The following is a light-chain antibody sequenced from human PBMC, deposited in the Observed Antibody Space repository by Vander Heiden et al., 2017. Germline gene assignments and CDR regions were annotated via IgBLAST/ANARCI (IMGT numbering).Light chain of an antibody. CDR1: QNIRTW. CDR2: KAS. CDR3: QQYNSWYPA. J-gene: IGKJ1*01. V-gene: IGKV1-5*03. Sequence: DIEMTQSRSTLYGSIGDRVTINCRASQNIRTWLAWYQQKPGKAPNLLIYKASSLESGVPSRFSGSGSGTEFTLTISSLQPDDVAIYYCQQYNSWYPAFGQGTKVEI.